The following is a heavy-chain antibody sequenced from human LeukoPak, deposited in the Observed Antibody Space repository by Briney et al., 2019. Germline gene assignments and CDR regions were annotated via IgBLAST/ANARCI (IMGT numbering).Heavy chain of an antibody. D-gene: IGHD2-15*01. V-gene: IGHV1-2*06. Sequence: ASVKVSCKASGYTFTGYYMHWVRQAPGQGLEWMGRINPNSGGTNYAQKFQGRVTMTRDTSISTAYIELSRLRSDDTAVYYCARDSPIVVVVAATDAFDIWGQGTMVTVSS. CDR2: INPNSGGT. J-gene: IGHJ3*02. CDR3: ARDSPIVVVVAATDAFDI. CDR1: GYTFTGYY.